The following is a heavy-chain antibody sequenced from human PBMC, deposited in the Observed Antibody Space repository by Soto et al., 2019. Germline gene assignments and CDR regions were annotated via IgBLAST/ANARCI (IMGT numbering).Heavy chain of an antibody. CDR3: ARVSGWYNLDY. V-gene: IGHV1-46*03. D-gene: IGHD6-19*01. Sequence: ASVKVSCKASGYTFTSYYMHWARQAPGQGLEWMGIINPSGGSTSYAQKFQGRVTMTRDTSTSTVYMELSSLRSEDTAVYYCARVSGWYNLDYWGQGTLVTVSS. CDR1: GYTFTSYY. CDR2: INPSGGST. J-gene: IGHJ4*02.